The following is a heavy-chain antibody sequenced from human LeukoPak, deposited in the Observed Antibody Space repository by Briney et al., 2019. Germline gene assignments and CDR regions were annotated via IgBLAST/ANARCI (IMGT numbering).Heavy chain of an antibody. CDR3: ARHNQGSPDY. Sequence: GGSLRLSCVASGFIFSYYDMDWVRQAPGKGLEWISYISSSRSIMYYADSVLGRFTVSRDNAENTLYLQMNSLRGDGTAVYYCARHNQGSPDYWGQGTLVTVSS. CDR1: GFIFSYYD. CDR2: ISSSRSIM. J-gene: IGHJ4*02. V-gene: IGHV3-48*01.